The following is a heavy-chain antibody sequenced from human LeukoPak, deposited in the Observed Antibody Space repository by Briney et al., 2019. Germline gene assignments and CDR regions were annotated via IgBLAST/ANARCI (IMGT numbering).Heavy chain of an antibody. CDR2: IYSGGST. CDR1: RFTVSSNY. V-gene: IGHV3-53*01. CDR3: ARAGVGYCSGGSCYSGYYYYGMDV. J-gene: IGHJ6*02. D-gene: IGHD2-15*01. Sequence: GGSLRLSCAASRFTVSSNYLSWVSQAQGKGLEWVSVIYSGGSTYYADSVKGRFTISRDNSKNTLYLQMNSLRAEDTAVYYCARAGVGYCSGGSCYSGYYYYGMDVWGQGTTITVSS.